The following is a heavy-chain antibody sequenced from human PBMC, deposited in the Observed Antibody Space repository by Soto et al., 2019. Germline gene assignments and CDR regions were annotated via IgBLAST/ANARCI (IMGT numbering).Heavy chain of an antibody. CDR2: SNPKSGGT. CDR3: ARAPTIPGSYYSRLYFFDH. CDR1: GNSFTDYT. V-gene: IGHV1-2*02. J-gene: IGHJ4*02. Sequence: QVQLVQSGAEVKKPGASVTVSCKASGNSFTDYTMHWVRQAPRQGLEWMGWSNPKSGGTQYAQKFQGRVSMTTDTSNRTAYMELTRLRSDDTAVYYCARAPTIPGSYYSRLYFFDHCGQVTRVTVAA. D-gene: IGHD3-10*01.